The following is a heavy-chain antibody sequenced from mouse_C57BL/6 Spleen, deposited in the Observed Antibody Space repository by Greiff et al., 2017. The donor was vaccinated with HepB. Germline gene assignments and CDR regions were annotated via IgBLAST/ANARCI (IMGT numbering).Heavy chain of an antibody. CDR1: GHTFTSYW. D-gene: IGHD4-1*01. J-gene: IGHJ2*01. Sequence: VQLQQPGAELVKPGASVKLSCKASGHTFTSYWMQWVKQRPGQGLEWIGEIDPSDSYTNYNQKFKGKATLTVDTSSSTAYMQLSSLTSEDSAVYYCARRGNSGTGYWGQGTTLTVSS. V-gene: IGHV1-50*01. CDR2: IDPSDSYT. CDR3: ARRGNSGTGY.